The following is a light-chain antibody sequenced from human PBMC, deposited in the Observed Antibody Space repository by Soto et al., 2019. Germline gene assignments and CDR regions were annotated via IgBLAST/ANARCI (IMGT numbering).Light chain of an antibody. CDR3: SSYADSNSYV. CDR1: SSDVGGYNY. CDR2: EVT. J-gene: IGLJ1*01. Sequence: QSVLTPPPSASGSPGQSVTISCTGTSSDVGGYNYVYWYQQHPDKAPKLMIYEVTKRPSGVPDRFSGSKSGNTASLTVSGLQAEDEADYYCSSYADSNSYVFGTGTKVTVL. V-gene: IGLV2-8*01.